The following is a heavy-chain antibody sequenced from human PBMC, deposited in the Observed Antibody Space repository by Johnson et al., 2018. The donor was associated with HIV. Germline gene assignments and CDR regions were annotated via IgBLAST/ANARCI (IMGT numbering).Heavy chain of an antibody. J-gene: IGHJ3*02. CDR3: ASSWGKAFDI. CDR1: GFTFSSYA. CDR2: ISYDGSNK. D-gene: IGHD7-27*01. Sequence: QVQLVESGGGVVQPGRSLRLSCAASGFTFSSYAMHWVRQAPGKGLEWVAVISYDGSNKYYADSVKGRFTISRDNSKNTLYLQMNSLRAEDTAVYYCASSWGKAFDIWGQGTMVTVSS. V-gene: IGHV3-30*04.